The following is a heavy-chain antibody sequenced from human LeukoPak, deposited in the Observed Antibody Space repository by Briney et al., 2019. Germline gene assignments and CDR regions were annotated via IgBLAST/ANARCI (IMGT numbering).Heavy chain of an antibody. CDR2: ISYDGSNK. D-gene: IGHD1/OR15-1a*01. J-gene: IGHJ4*02. CDR1: GFTFSSYG. CDR3: ATSQENNFDY. V-gene: IGHV3-30*03. Sequence: GRSLRLSCAASGFTFSSYGMHWVRQAPGKGLEWVAVISYDGSNKYYAGSVKGRFTISRDNSKNTLYLQMNSLRAEDTAVYYCATSQENNFDYWGQGTLVTVSS.